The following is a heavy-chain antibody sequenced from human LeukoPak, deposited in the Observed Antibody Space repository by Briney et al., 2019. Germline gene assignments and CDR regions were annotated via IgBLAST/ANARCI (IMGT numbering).Heavy chain of an antibody. CDR2: ISGSGGST. J-gene: IGHJ4*02. V-gene: IGHV3-23*01. CDR3: ARFRSGYSVVYFDY. Sequence: GGSLRLSCAASGFTVSSNSMNWVRQAPGKGLEWVSAISGSGGSTYYADSVKGRFTISRDNAKNSLYLQMNSLRAEDTALYYCARFRSGYSVVYFDYWGQGTLVTVSS. CDR1: GFTVSSNS. D-gene: IGHD3-3*01.